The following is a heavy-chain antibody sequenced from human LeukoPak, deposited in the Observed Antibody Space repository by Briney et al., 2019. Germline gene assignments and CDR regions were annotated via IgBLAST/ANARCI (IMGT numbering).Heavy chain of an antibody. V-gene: IGHV3-11*01. CDR3: ARGHYGLDV. CDR1: GFRFSDYY. Sequence: GGSLRLSCADSGFRFSDYYMSWVRQAPGKGLEWISYIDLSSSTLYYGDSVKGRFTISRDNAKNSVYLQMNSLRAEDTAVYYCARGHYGLDVWGQGTTVTVSS. CDR2: IDLSSSTL. J-gene: IGHJ6*02.